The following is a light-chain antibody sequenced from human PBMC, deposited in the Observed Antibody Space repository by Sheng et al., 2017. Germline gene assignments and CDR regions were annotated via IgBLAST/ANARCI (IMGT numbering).Light chain of an antibody. J-gene: IGLJ1*01. CDR3: ASYKSNSYF. CDR2: AVS. V-gene: IGLV2-14*03. CDR1: SSDIGGYNY. Sequence: QSALTQPASVSGSPGQSITISCSGISSDIGGYNYVSWYQQHPGNAPRLIIYAVSNRPSGISNRFSASKSGNTASLNIAGLQAEDEAEYFCASYKSNSYFFGSGTKVTV.